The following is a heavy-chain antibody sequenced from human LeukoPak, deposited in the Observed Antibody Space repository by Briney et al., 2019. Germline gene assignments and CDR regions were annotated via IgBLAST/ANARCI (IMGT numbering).Heavy chain of an antibody. Sequence: GGSLRLSCAATGFRFSSYDMHWVRQAPGKGLEWVAAISAEGDIQIYPDSVMGRFTISRDNSKSTLYLQMNSLRIEDTGFYYCTRDMIRGVPDYIDYWGQGTLVTVSS. J-gene: IGHJ4*02. D-gene: IGHD3-10*01. CDR3: TRDMIRGVPDYIDY. V-gene: IGHV3-30-3*01. CDR2: ISAEGDIQ. CDR1: GFRFSSYD.